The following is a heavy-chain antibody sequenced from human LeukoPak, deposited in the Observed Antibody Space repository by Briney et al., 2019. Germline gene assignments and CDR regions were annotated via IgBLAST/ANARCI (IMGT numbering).Heavy chain of an antibody. CDR3: ARQQWLVGQD. J-gene: IGHJ4*02. Sequence: SETLSLTCAVYGASLHGHYWSWIRQSPGKGLEWIREGGDRGGTKFNPSLKGRVSISADPSKNQFSLNLYSMTAADTAVYYCARQQWLVGQDWGQGTLVTVSS. D-gene: IGHD6-19*01. CDR1: GASLHGHY. CDR2: GGDRGGT. V-gene: IGHV4-34*01.